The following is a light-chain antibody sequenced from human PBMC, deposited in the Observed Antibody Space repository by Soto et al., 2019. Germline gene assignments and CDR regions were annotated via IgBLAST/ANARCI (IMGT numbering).Light chain of an antibody. CDR1: QNIAIY. J-gene: IGKJ3*01. V-gene: IGKV1-39*01. Sequence: DIQMTQSPSSLSASVGDRVTITCRASQNIAIYLNWYHQKAGKAPNLLIFGATSLRSGVPSRFSASGSGTDFTLTIRSLQPEDFGTYYCQQSYRSLPTFGPGTKVEI. CDR2: GAT. CDR3: QQSYRSLPT.